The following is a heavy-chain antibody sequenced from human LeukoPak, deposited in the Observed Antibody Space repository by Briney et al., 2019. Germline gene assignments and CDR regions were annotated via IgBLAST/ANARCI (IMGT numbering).Heavy chain of an antibody. Sequence: GESLKISCKGSGYTFSSYWIAWVRQMPGKGLEWMGIIYPGGSDTRYSPTLQGQVTISVDTSIGTAYLQWSSLKASDTAIYYCARQNDFRLDYWGQGTLVTVSS. J-gene: IGHJ4*02. D-gene: IGHD3-3*01. V-gene: IGHV5-51*01. CDR2: IYPGGSDT. CDR3: ARQNDFRLDY. CDR1: GYTFSSYW.